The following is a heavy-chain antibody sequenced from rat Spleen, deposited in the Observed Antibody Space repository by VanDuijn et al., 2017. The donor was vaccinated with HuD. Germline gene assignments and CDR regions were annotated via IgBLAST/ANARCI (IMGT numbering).Heavy chain of an antibody. D-gene: IGHD1-2*01. CDR2: ISYDGRTT. V-gene: IGHV5-7*01. CDR3: ARSSGYTTYMSNWFTY. J-gene: IGHJ3*01. CDR1: GFTFSHYD. Sequence: EVQLVESGGGLVQPGRSMKLSCAASGFTFSHYDMAWVRQAPKKGLEWVATISYDGRTTNHRDSVKGRFTISRDNAKSTLYLQMDSLRSEDTATYFCARSSGYTTYMSNWFTYWGQGTLVTVSS.